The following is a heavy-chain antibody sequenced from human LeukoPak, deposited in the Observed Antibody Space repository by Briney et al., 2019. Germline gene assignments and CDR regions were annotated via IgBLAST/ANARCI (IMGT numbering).Heavy chain of an antibody. J-gene: IGHJ1*01. CDR1: GFTFDDYA. CDR3: AKSGYSSGWYNHAEYFQH. Sequence: GGSLRLSCAASGFTFDDYAMHWVRQAPGKGLEWVSGISWNSGSIGYADSVKGRFTISRDNAKNSLYLQMNSLRAEDTALYYCAKSGYSSGWYNHAEYFQHWGQGTLVTVSS. CDR2: ISWNSGSI. V-gene: IGHV3-9*01. D-gene: IGHD6-19*01.